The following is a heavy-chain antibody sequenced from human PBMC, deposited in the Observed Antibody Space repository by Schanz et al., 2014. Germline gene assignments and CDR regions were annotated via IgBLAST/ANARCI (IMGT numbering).Heavy chain of an antibody. J-gene: IGHJ3*02. CDR2: ISSSSDFE. CDR3: VVALAGNAFDI. D-gene: IGHD1-1*01. V-gene: IGHV3-21*01. Sequence: VQLVESGGGVVQPGRSLRLSCAASGFTFNTHSMDWVRQAPGKGPEWVSCISSSSDFESYVDSVRGRFTISRDNAKNSLYLQMNSLRADDTAVYYCVVALAGNAFDIWGQGTMVTVSS. CDR1: GFTFNTHS.